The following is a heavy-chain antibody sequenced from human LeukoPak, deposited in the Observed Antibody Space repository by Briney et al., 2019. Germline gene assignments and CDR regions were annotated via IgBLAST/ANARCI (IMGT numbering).Heavy chain of an antibody. V-gene: IGHV1-3*04. CDR1: GYTLTSYT. D-gene: IGHD1-26*01. CDR3: AREGSYPSYYFDY. J-gene: IGHJ4*02. Sequence: ASVKVSCKASGYTLTSYTMHWVRQAPGQRLEWMGWINTVSGNIKYSQNFQGRVTITRDTSVSTAYMELSSLRSEDTAVYYCAREGSYPSYYFDYWGQGTLVTVSS. CDR2: INTVSGNI.